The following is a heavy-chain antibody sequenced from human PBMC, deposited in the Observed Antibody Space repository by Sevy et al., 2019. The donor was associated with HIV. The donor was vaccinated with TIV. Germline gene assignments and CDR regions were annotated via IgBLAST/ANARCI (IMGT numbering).Heavy chain of an antibody. J-gene: IGHJ5*02. CDR1: GFTFSSYG. D-gene: IGHD4-17*01. CDR2: ISYDGSNK. CDR3: AKDPVYGDYGRDQYRFDP. Sequence: GGSLRLSCAASGFTFSSYGMHWVRQAPGKGLEWVAVISYDGSNKYYADSVKGRFTISRDNSKNTLYLQMNSLRAEDTAVYYCAKDPVYGDYGRDQYRFDPWGQGTLVTVSS. V-gene: IGHV3-30*18.